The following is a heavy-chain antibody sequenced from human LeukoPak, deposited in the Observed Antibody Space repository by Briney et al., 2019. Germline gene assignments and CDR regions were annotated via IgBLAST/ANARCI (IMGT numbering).Heavy chain of an antibody. D-gene: IGHD2-2*01. J-gene: IGHJ3*02. CDR2: IIPIFGTA. Sequence: ASVRVSCKASGGTFSSYAISWVRQAPGQGLEWMGGIIPIFGTANYAQKFQGRVTITADESTSTAYMELSSLRSEDTAVYYCARTPPYQLPSDDAFDIWGQGTMVTVSS. V-gene: IGHV1-69*01. CDR1: GGTFSSYA. CDR3: ARTPPYQLPSDDAFDI.